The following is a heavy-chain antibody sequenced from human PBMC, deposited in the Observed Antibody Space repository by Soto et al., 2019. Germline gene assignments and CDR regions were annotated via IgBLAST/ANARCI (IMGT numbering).Heavy chain of an antibody. CDR2: ISGGGDST. CDR3: SKWEGYGDQ. D-gene: IGHD5-12*01. Sequence: EVQLLESGGGLVQPGGSLRLSCAASGFTFSTNSMTWVRQAPGKGLEWVCGISGGGDSTHYADSVKGRFTISRDNSKNMVDLHMNSLTADDTAVYFGSKWEGYGDQWGQGTLVTVSS. V-gene: IGHV3-23*01. J-gene: IGHJ5*02. CDR1: GFTFSTNS.